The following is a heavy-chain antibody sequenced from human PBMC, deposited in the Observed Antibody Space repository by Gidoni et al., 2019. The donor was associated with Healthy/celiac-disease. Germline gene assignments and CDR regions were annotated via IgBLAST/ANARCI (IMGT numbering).Heavy chain of an antibody. CDR1: GGSISSSSYY. D-gene: IGHD6-19*01. CDR3: ARTTLYSSGWYRIDY. CDR2: IYYSGST. V-gene: IGHV4-39*01. J-gene: IGHJ4*02. Sequence: QLQLQESGPGLVKPSETLSLTCTVSGGSISSSSYYWGWIRQPPGKGLEWIGSIYYSGSTYYNPSLKSRVTISVDTSKNQFSLKLSSVTAADTAVYYCARTTLYSSGWYRIDYWGQGTLVTVSS.